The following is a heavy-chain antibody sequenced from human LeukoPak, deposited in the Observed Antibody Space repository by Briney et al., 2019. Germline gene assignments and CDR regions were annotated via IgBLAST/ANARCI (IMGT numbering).Heavy chain of an antibody. CDR1: GNTFTSYG. D-gene: IGHD5-18*01. CDR2: ISAYNGNT. V-gene: IGHV1-18*01. Sequence: ASVKVSCKASGNTFTSYGISLVRQAPGQGLEWMGWISAYNGNTNYAQKLQGRVTMTTDTSTSTAYMELRSLRSDDTAVYYCARDRTAMAHFDYWGQGTLVTVSS. J-gene: IGHJ4*02. CDR3: ARDRTAMAHFDY.